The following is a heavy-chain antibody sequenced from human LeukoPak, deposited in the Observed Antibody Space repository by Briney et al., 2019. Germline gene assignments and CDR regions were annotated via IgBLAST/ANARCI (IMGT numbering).Heavy chain of an antibody. CDR2: ISGSVGGT. CDR3: AKSFGVWGSAIDY. Sequence: PGGSLRLSCAASGFTFSSYAMSWVRQAPGKGLEWVSAISGSVGGTYYADSVKGRFTISRDNSKHALYLQMNSLRAEDTAVYYCAKSFGVWGSAIDYWGQGTLVTVSS. V-gene: IGHV3-23*01. J-gene: IGHJ4*02. CDR1: GFTFSSYA. D-gene: IGHD3-16*01.